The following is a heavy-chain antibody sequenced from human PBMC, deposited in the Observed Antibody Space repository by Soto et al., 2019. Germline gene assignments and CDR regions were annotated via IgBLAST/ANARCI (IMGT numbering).Heavy chain of an antibody. CDR2: IIPIFGTA. D-gene: IGHD3-22*01. CDR3: AVHYYDSSGYYQDDFDY. CDR1: GGTFSSYA. J-gene: IGHJ4*02. Sequence: SVKVSCKASGGTFSSYAISWVRQAPEQGLEWMGGIIPIFGTANYAQKFQGRVTITADESTSTAYMELSSLRSEDTAVYYCAVHYYDSSGYYQDDFDYWGQGTLVTVSS. V-gene: IGHV1-69*13.